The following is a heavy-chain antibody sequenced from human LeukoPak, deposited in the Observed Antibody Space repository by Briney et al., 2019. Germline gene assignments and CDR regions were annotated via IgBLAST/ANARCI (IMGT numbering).Heavy chain of an antibody. CDR3: ARVQYSSSSFGYYYYYMDV. V-gene: IGHV1-69*05. J-gene: IGHJ6*03. CDR1: GGTFSSYA. CDR2: IIPIFGTA. Sequence: SVKVSCKASGGTFSSYAISWVRQAPGQGLEWMGGIIPIFGTANYAQKFQGRVTITTDESTSTAYMELSSLRSEDTAVYYCARVQYSSSSFGYYYYYMDVWGKGTTVTVSS. D-gene: IGHD6-6*01.